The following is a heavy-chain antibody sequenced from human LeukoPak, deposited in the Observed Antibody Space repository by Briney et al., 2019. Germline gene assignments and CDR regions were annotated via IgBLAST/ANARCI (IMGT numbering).Heavy chain of an antibody. CDR1: GFSFSSYG. J-gene: IGHJ4*02. Sequence: PGGSLRLSCAASGFSFSSYGMHWVRQAPGKGLEWVAFIRYDGSNKYYADSVKGRFTISRDNSKNTLYVQMNSLRAEDTAVYYCAKDPGTTYYFDYWGQGTLVTVSS. CDR2: IRYDGSNK. V-gene: IGHV3-30*02. D-gene: IGHD1-7*01. CDR3: AKDPGTTYYFDY.